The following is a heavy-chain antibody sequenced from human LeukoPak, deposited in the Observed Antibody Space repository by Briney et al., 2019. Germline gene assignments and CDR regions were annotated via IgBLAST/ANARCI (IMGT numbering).Heavy chain of an antibody. J-gene: IGHJ4*02. CDR3: ARVIGSYGDSAY. CDR2: ISSTSSAI. CDR1: GFKFSSFS. D-gene: IGHD3-16*01. Sequence: XGSLRLSCTASGFKFSSFSMNWARQAPGKGLEWLSYISSTSSAIYYADSVKGRFTISRDNAKNSLYLQMDSLRAEDTAIYYCARVIGSYGDSAYWGQGTLVTVSS. V-gene: IGHV3-48*04.